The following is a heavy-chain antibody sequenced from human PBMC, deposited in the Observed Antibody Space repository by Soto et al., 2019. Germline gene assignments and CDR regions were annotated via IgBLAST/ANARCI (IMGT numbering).Heavy chain of an antibody. Sequence: EVQLVESGGGLVQPGGSLRLSCAASGFTFSSYWMSWVRQAPGKGLEWVANIKQDGSEKYYVDSVKGRFTISRDNAKNSRYLQMNSLRAEDTAVYYCARSSGGSCYSWCAFDIWGQGTMVTVSS. CDR1: GFTFSSYW. CDR3: ARSSGGSCYSWCAFDI. V-gene: IGHV3-7*01. CDR2: IKQDGSEK. J-gene: IGHJ3*02. D-gene: IGHD2-15*01.